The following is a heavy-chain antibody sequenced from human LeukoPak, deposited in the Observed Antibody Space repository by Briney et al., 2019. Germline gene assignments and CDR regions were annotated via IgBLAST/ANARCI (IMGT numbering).Heavy chain of an antibody. CDR1: GFTFSRYA. CDR2: IGGTGGRT. Sequence: PGGSLRPSCAASGFTFSRYAMNWVRQAPGKGLEWVSAIGGTGGRTYYADSVKGRFTISRDNSKNTLYLQMNSLRAEDTAVYYCAKGGVTMIRGVVVTFYYMDVWGKGTTLTVS. CDR3: AKGGVTMIRGVVVTFYYMDV. D-gene: IGHD3-10*01. J-gene: IGHJ6*03. V-gene: IGHV3-23*01.